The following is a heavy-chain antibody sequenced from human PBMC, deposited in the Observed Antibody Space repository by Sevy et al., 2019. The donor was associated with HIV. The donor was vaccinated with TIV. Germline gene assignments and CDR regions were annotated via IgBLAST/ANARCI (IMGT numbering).Heavy chain of an antibody. V-gene: IGHV3-15*01. Sequence: GGSLRLPCAASGFTFSNAWMSWVRQAPGKGLEWVGRIKIKTDGGTTDYAAPVKGRFTISRDDSKNTLYLQMNSLKTEDTAGYYCTAKVVVITLGAFDVWGQGTMVTVSS. CDR3: TAKVVVITLGAFDV. D-gene: IGHD3-22*01. CDR1: GFTFSNAW. J-gene: IGHJ3*01. CDR2: IKIKTDGGTT.